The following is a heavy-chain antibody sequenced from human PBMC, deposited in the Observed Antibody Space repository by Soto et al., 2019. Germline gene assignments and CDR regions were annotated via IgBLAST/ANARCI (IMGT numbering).Heavy chain of an antibody. J-gene: IGHJ6*02. CDR2: IYYSGST. CDR1: GGSISSSSYY. V-gene: IGHV4-39*01. D-gene: IGHD5-18*01. Sequence: SETLSLTCTVSGGSISSSSYYWGWIRQPPGKGLEWIGSIYYSGSTYYNPSLKSRVTISVDTSKNQFSLKLSSVTAADTAVYYCARPIIAMADYYYYGMDVWGQGTTVTVSS. CDR3: ARPIIAMADYYYYGMDV.